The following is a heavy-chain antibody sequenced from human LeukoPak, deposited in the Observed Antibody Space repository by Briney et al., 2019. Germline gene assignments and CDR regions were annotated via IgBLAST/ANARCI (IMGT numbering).Heavy chain of an antibody. CDR1: GYTFSEYA. V-gene: IGHV1-18*01. CDR2: ISGYIGNT. J-gene: IGHJ5*02. CDR3: ARDGSADCSSTSCFDP. Sequence: ASVKVSCKTSGYTFSEYAITWVRQAPGQGLEWMGWISGYIGNTNYAQKLQGRVTMTIDTSTSTAYMELRSLRSDDTAVYYCARDGSADCSSTSCFDPWGQGTLVTVSS. D-gene: IGHD2-2*01.